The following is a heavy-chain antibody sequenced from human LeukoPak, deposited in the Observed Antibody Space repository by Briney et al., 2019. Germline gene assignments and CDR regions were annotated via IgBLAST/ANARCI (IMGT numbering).Heavy chain of an antibody. V-gene: IGHV1-69*11. D-gene: IGHD4-17*01. J-gene: IGHJ4*02. CDR3: AIVMGDYVSYYFDY. CDR2: IIPILGTA. CDR1: GGTFSSYA. Sequence: ASVKVSCKASGGTFSSYAISWVRQAPGQGLEWMGRIIPILGTANYARKFQGRVTITTDESTSTAYMELSSLRSEDTAVYYCAIVMGDYVSYYFDYWGQGTLVTVSS.